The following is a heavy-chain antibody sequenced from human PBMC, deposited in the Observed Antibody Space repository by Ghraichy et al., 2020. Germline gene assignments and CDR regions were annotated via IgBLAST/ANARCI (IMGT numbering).Heavy chain of an antibody. CDR3: ARKDFDTSGNYYIPFFDY. J-gene: IGHJ4*02. CDR2: ISSSSSSI. V-gene: IGHV3-48*02. D-gene: IGHD3-10*01. CDR1: GFTFSTYT. Sequence: SCEASGFTFSTYTMTWVRQAPGKGLEWVAHISSSSSSIHYADSVKGRFTISRDNAKNSLHLQMNSLRDEDAAVYYCARKDFDTSGNYYIPFFDYWGQGTLVTVSS.